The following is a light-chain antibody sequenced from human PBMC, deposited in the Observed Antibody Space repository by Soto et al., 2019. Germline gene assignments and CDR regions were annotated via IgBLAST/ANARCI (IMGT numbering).Light chain of an antibody. J-gene: IGKJ5*01. CDR1: QTVGVY. V-gene: IGKV3-20*01. CDR3: QQYGSSPST. Sequence: EIVLTQSPATLSLSPGERATLACMSSQTVGVYLAWYQQNAGQAPRLLIYGASSRATGIPDRFSGSGSGTDFTLTIIRLEPEDFAVYYCQQYGSSPSTFGQGTRLEIK. CDR2: GAS.